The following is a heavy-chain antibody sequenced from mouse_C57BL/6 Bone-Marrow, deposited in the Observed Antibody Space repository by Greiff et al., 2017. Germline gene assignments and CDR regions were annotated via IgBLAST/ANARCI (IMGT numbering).Heavy chain of an antibody. J-gene: IGHJ2*01. CDR2: IYPRSGTT. Sequence: QVQLQQSGAELARPGASVKLSCKASGYTFTSYGISWVKQRTGQGLEWIGEIYPRSGTTSYNEKFKGKATLTADKSSSTGYMELRSLTSEDSAVYFCAREGDWDYWGQGTTLTVSS. V-gene: IGHV1-81*01. CDR3: AREGDWDY. D-gene: IGHD3-3*01. CDR1: GYTFTSYG.